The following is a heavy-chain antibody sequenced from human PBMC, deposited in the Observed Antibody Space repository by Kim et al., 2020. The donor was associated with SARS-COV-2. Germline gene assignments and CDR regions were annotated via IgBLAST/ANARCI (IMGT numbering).Heavy chain of an antibody. V-gene: IGHV3-33*06. D-gene: IGHD2-15*01. CDR2: IWYDGSNK. CDR1: GFTFSSYG. J-gene: IGHJ2*01. Sequence: GGSLRLSCAASGFTFSSYGMHWVRQAPGKGLEWVAVIWYDGSNKYYADSVKGRFTISRDNSKNTLYLQMNSLRAEDTAVYYCAKDYCSGGSCYWRYFDLWGRGTLLTVSS. CDR3: AKDYCSGGSCYWRYFDL.